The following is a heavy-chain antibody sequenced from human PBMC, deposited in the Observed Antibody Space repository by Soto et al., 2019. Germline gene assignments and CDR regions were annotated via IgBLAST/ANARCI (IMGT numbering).Heavy chain of an antibody. CDR3: ARGLRFLEWLRYYGMDV. Sequence: SVKVSCKASGGTFSSYAISWVRQAPGQGLEWMGGIIPIFGTANYAQKFQGRVTITADESTSTAYMELSSLRSEDTAVYYCARGLRFLEWLRYYGMDVWGQGTTVTV. CDR2: IIPIFGTA. D-gene: IGHD3-3*01. CDR1: GGTFSSYA. J-gene: IGHJ6*02. V-gene: IGHV1-69*13.